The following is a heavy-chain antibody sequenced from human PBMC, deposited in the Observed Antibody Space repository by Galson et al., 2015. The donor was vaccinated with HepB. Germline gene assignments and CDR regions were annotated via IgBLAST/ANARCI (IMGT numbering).Heavy chain of an antibody. Sequence: SLRLSCAASGFAFSDYYMDWVRQAPGKGVEWVGRIRNKGHYYTTEYAASVKDRFTVSRDDSKNSLYLQMNSLKTEDTAVYYCTRPNKYSSSYYFDYWGQGTLVTVSS. D-gene: IGHD6-6*01. CDR2: IRNKGHYYTT. CDR3: TRPNKYSSSYYFDY. V-gene: IGHV3-72*01. J-gene: IGHJ4*02. CDR1: GFAFSDYY.